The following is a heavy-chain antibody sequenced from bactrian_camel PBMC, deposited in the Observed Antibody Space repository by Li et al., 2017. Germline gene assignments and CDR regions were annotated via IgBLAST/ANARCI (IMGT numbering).Heavy chain of an antibody. CDR2: IDSRGIT. Sequence: VQLVESGGGSVQAGGSLRLSCVASGYSKWCMGWFRQISGKEREGLATIDSRGITAYADSVKGRFTISKDNVLNILYLQMDNLKPEDTAVYYCSARGVPSDSLCSPDHWGSDVGYWGPGTQVTVS. CDR1: GYSKWC. CDR3: SARGVPSDSLCSPDHWGSDVGY. J-gene: IGHJ4*01. V-gene: IGHV3S53*01. D-gene: IGHD4*01.